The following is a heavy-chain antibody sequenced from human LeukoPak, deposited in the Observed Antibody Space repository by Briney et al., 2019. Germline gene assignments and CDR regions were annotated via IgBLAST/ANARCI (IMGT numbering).Heavy chain of an antibody. V-gene: IGHV1-18*01. CDR3: ATTTQPRGYFLH. CDR1: GYTFTTYS. J-gene: IGHJ1*01. Sequence: ASVKVSCKASGYTFTTYSLAWVRQAPGQSLEWMGWISVNNGGTNYAQSFQDRVTLTRDTSTNTAYLELRSLRSDDTAIIYCATTTQPRGYFLHWGQGTLVTVSS. D-gene: IGHD1-1*01. CDR2: ISVNNGGT.